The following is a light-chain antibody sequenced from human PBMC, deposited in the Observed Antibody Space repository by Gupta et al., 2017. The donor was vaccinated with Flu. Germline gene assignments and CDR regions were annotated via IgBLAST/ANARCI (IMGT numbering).Light chain of an antibody. CDR1: SSNLGAGFD. CDR3: QSYDSSLSGPYVV. Sequence: QSVLTQPPSVSGAPGQRVTISCTGSSSNLGAGFDVNWYQHFPGAAPKLLIYGNNNRPSGVPDRFSGSKSGTSASLAIAGLQGEDEADYYCQSYDSSLSGPYVVFGGGTKLTGL. J-gene: IGLJ2*01. V-gene: IGLV1-40*01. CDR2: GNN.